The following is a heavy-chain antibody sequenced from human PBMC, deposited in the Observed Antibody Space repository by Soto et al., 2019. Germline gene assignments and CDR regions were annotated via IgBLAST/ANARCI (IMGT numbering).Heavy chain of an antibody. CDR3: ARDPYGPTNYYYYGMDV. J-gene: IGHJ6*02. D-gene: IGHD4-17*01. CDR2: ISSSSSYI. V-gene: IGHV3-21*01. Sequence: GGSLRLSCAASGFTFSSYSMNWVRQAPGKGLEWVSSISSSSSYIYYADSVKGRFTISRDNAKNSLYLQMNSLRAEDTAVYYCARDPYGPTNYYYYGMDVWGQGTTVTVSS. CDR1: GFTFSSYS.